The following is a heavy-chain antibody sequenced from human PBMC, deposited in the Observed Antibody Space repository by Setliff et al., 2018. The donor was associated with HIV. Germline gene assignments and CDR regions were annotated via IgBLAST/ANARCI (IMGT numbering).Heavy chain of an antibody. CDR1: GYTFSMCW. V-gene: IGHV5-51*01. CDR3: ARAPNSPSYSNVFFVDH. CDR2: LYPGDSDI. J-gene: IGHJ5*02. Sequence: PGESLKISCQTSGYTFSMCWIGWVRQRPGKGLEWMAILYPGDSDIRYSPSFQGQVTISADKSIGAAYLQWRSLKAWDTGMYFCARAPNSPSYSNVFFVDHWGQGTLVTVSA. D-gene: IGHD4-4*01.